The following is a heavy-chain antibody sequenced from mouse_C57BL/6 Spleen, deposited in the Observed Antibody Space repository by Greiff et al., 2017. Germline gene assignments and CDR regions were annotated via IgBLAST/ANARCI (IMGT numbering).Heavy chain of an antibody. D-gene: IGHD2-4*01. J-gene: IGHJ4*01. Sequence: EVKVEESGGGLVQPGGSMKLSCVASGFTFSNYWMNWVRQSPEKGLEWVAQIRLKSDNYATHYAESVKGRFTISRDDSKSSVYLQMNNLRAEDTGIYYCTYYDYEKNAMDYWGQGTSVTVSS. V-gene: IGHV6-3*01. CDR3: TYYDYEKNAMDY. CDR1: GFTFSNYW. CDR2: IRLKSDNYAT.